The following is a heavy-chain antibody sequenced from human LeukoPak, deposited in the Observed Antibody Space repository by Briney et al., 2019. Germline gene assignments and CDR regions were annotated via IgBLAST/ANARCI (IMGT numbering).Heavy chain of an antibody. CDR2: ISGSGGST. J-gene: IGHJ3*01. CDR1: GFTFSSYA. V-gene: IGHV3-23*01. Sequence: GGSLRLSCAASGFTFSSYAMSWVRQAPGKGLEWVPAISGSGGSTYYADSVKGRFTISRDNSKNTLYLQMNSLRAEDTAVYYCAKDDSTYYYDSSGYYYPDRWGQGTMVTVSS. CDR3: AKDDSTYYYDSSGYYYPDR. D-gene: IGHD3-22*01.